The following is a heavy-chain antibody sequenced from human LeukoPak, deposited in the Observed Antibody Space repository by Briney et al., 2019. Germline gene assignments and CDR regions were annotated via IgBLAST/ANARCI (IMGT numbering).Heavy chain of an antibody. J-gene: IGHJ4*02. CDR3: ARDKRGTVDY. CDR1: GGSITSYY. CDR2: FYYSGST. V-gene: IGHV4-59*01. D-gene: IGHD1-1*01. Sequence: SETLSLTCTVSGGSITSYYWSWIRQPPGKGLEWIGYFYYSGSTNYNPSLNSRVTTSVDTSKNQFSLKLSSVTAADTAVYYCARDKRGTVDYWGQGTLVTVSS.